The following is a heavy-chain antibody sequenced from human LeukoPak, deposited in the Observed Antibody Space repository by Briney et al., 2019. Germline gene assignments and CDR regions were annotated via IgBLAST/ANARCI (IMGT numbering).Heavy chain of an antibody. CDR1: GFIFSSHW. Sequence: GGPLRLSCAASGFIFSSHWMSWVRQAPGKGLEWVANIKQDGSETSYVDSVRGRFTISRDNAKNSLYLQMNSLRAEDTAVYYCARDMLRGVAEIDSWGQGILVTVSS. CDR3: ARDMLRGVAEIDS. D-gene: IGHD3-10*01. CDR2: IKQDGSET. V-gene: IGHV3-7*05. J-gene: IGHJ4*02.